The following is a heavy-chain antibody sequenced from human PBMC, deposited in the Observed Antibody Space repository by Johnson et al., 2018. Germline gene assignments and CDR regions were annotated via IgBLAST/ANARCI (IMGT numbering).Heavy chain of an antibody. D-gene: IGHD3-22*01. CDR3: AKYSGTYYYDKSGNFDY. Sequence: EVQPLESGGGLVQPGRSXRLSCAASGFTFDDYAIHWVRQAPGEGREWVSGISWNSGTKGYEDSVKGRFIISRDNAKTSLSLQMHSLRAEDTALYFFAKYSGTYYYDKSGNFDYWGQGTLVTVSS. J-gene: IGHJ4*02. CDR1: GFTFDDYA. V-gene: IGHV3-9*01. CDR2: ISWNSGTK.